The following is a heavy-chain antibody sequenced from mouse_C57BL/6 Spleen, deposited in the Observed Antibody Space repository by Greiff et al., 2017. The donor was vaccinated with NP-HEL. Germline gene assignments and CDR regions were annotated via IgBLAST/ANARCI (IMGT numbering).Heavy chain of an antibody. CDR1: GYSITSGYY. Sequence: ESGPGLVKPSQSLSLTCSVTGYSITSGYYWNWIRQFPGNKLEWMGYISYDGSNNYNPSLKNRISITRDTSKNQFFLKLNSVTTEDTATYYCAKGDGELDYWGQGTTLTVSS. CDR2: ISYDGSN. V-gene: IGHV3-6*01. J-gene: IGHJ2*01. D-gene: IGHD2-3*01. CDR3: AKGDGELDY.